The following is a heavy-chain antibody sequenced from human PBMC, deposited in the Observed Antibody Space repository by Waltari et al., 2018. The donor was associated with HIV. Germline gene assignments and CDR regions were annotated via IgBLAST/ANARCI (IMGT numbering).Heavy chain of an antibody. Sequence: EVQLVESGGGLVQPGRSLRLSCAASGFTFDDYAMHWVRQAPGKGLEWVSGISWNSGSIGYADSVKGRFTISRDNAKNSLYLQMNSLRAEDTALYYCAKDISKGGFDYWGQGTLVTVSS. CDR2: ISWNSGSI. CDR3: AKDISKGGFDY. J-gene: IGHJ4*02. D-gene: IGHD3-16*01. CDR1: GFTFDDYA. V-gene: IGHV3-9*01.